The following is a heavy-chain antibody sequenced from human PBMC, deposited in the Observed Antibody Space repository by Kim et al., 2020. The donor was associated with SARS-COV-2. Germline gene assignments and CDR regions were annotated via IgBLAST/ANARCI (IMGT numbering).Heavy chain of an antibody. J-gene: IGHJ4*02. CDR2: ISAYNGNT. CDR3: ARDKPDPTYYYDSSGDY. D-gene: IGHD3-22*01. V-gene: IGHV1-18*01. Sequence: ASVKVSCKASGYTFTSYGISWVRQAPGQGLEWMGWISAYNGNTNYAPEPQGRVTMTTDTSTSTAYMELRSLRSDDTAVYYWARDKPDPTYYYDSSGDYWGQGTLVTVSS. CDR1: GYTFTSYG.